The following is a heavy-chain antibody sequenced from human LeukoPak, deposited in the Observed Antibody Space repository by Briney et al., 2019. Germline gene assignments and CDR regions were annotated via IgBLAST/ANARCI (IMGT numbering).Heavy chain of an antibody. CDR3: ARYRNCGSDCYDAFDI. J-gene: IGHJ3*02. Sequence: PSETLSLTCAVSGGSIISSNWWSWVRQPPGKGLEWIGGIYHRGSTYYNPSLKSRVTISVDTSKNQFSLKLNSVTAADTAVYYCARYRNCGSDCYDAFDIWGQGTMVTVSS. V-gene: IGHV4-4*02. CDR2: IYHRGST. CDR1: GGSIISSNW. D-gene: IGHD2-21*02.